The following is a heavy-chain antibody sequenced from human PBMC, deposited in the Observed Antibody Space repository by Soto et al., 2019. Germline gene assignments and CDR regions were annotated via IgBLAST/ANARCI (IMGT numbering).Heavy chain of an antibody. D-gene: IGHD2-2*01. J-gene: IGHJ6*02. CDR3: ARQGRYCSSTSCYHYYYYGMDV. CDR1: GGSISSSSYY. Sequence: SETLSLTCTVSGGSISSSSYYWGWIRQPPGKGLEWIGSIYYSGSTYYNPSLKSRVTISVDTSKNQFSLKLSSVTAADTAVYYCARQGRYCSSTSCYHYYYYGMDVWGQGTTVTVSS. V-gene: IGHV4-39*01. CDR2: IYYSGST.